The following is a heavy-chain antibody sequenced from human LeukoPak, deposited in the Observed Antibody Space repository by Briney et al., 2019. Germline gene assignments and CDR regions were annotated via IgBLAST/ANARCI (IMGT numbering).Heavy chain of an antibody. Sequence: GRSLRLSCAASGFTFSSYGMHWVRQAPGKGLEWVAVIWYDGSNKYYADSVKSRFTISRDNSKNTLYLQMNSLRAEDTAVYYCARAKFDFWSGDHDAFDIWGQGTMVTVSS. CDR2: IWYDGSNK. CDR1: GFTFSSYG. V-gene: IGHV3-33*01. CDR3: ARAKFDFWSGDHDAFDI. J-gene: IGHJ3*02. D-gene: IGHD3-3*01.